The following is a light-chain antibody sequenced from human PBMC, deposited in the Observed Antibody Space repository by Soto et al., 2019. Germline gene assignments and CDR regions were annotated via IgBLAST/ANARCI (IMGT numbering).Light chain of an antibody. CDR2: GAS. CDR3: QQYGSSPLYT. V-gene: IGKV3-20*01. CDR1: QSVSSSY. Sequence: EIVLTQFPGTLSLSPGERATLSCRASQSVSSSYLAWYQQKPGQAPRLLIYGASSRATGIPDRFSGSGSGTDFTLTISRLEPEDFAVYYGQQYGSSPLYTFGQGTKLEIK. J-gene: IGKJ2*01.